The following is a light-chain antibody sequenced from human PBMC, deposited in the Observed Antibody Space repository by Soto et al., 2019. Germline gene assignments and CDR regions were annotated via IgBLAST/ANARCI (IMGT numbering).Light chain of an antibody. CDR3: CSYAGSSTYV. Sequence: QSVVTQPASVSGSPGQSITISCTGTSSDVGSYNLVSWYQQHPGKAPKLMIYEVSERPSGVSNRFSGSKSGNTASLTISGLQAEDEADYYCCSYAGSSTYVFGTG. CDR2: EVS. V-gene: IGLV2-23*02. J-gene: IGLJ1*01. CDR1: SSDVGSYNL.